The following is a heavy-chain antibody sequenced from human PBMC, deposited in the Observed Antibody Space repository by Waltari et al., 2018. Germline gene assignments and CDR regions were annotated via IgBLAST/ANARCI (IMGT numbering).Heavy chain of an antibody. V-gene: IGHV4-39*01. D-gene: IGHD3-9*01. J-gene: IGHJ5*01. CDR3: ATQSVLTSFGSAHPTWFDS. Sequence: HLQLQESGPGLVKPSGTLSLTCSVSGGSINSTAFYWGWIRQPPGKGLEWIATANRRDTYFNPSLRGRVTISVDTSKRQFSLKRTSVTAADTAVYYCATQSVLTSFGSAHPTWFDSWGQGTPVTVSS. CDR1: GGSINSTAFY. CDR2: ANRRDT.